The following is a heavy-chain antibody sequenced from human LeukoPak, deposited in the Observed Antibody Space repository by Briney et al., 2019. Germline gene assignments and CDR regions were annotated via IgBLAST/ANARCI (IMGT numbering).Heavy chain of an antibody. J-gene: IGHJ4*02. V-gene: IGHV3-66*01. D-gene: IGHD3-22*01. CDR1: GFTVSSNC. CDR2: IYSGGST. Sequence: TGGSLRLSCAASGFTVSSNCMSWVRQAPGKGLEWVSVIYSGGSTYYADSVKGRFTISRDNSKNTLYLQMNSLRAEDTAVYYCARDRGRDYYDSSGYSPFDYWGQGTLVTVSS. CDR3: ARDRGRDYYDSSGYSPFDY.